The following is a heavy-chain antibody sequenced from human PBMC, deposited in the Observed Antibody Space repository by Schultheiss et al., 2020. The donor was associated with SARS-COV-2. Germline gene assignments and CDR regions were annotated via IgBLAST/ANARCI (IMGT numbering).Heavy chain of an antibody. CDR2: INPNSGGT. Sequence: ASVKVSCKASGYTFTSYGISWVRQAPGQGLEWMGWINPNSGGTNYAQKFQGRVTMTRDTSISTAYMELSRLRSDDTAVYYCARDDLIVVVPAAILGGYYGMDVWGQGTTVTVSS. J-gene: IGHJ6*02. D-gene: IGHD2-2*02. V-gene: IGHV1-2*02. CDR1: GYTFTSYG. CDR3: ARDDLIVVVPAAILGGYYGMDV.